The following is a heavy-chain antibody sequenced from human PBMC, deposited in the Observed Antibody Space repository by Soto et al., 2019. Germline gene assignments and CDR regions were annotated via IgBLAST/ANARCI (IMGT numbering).Heavy chain of an antibody. CDR1: GFTFSSYW. CDR2: IKQDGSEK. J-gene: IGHJ2*01. V-gene: IGHV3-7*01. Sequence: EVQLVESGGGLVQPGGSLRLSCAASGFTFSSYWMSWVRQAPGKGLEGGANIKQDGSEKYYVDSVKGRFTISRDNAKNSLYLQMNSLRAEDTAVYYCARDRFGYCSGGSCYSYWYFDLWGRGTLVTVSS. CDR3: ARDRFGYCSGGSCYSYWYFDL. D-gene: IGHD2-15*01.